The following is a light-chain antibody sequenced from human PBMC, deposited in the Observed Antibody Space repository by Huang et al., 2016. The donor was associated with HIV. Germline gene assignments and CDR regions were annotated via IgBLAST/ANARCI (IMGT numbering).Light chain of an antibody. Sequence: DIQLTQSPPTLSAAVGDRVTITCRVSPSVSNWLAWYQQKPGKAPKFLIYNTSNLESGVPSRFSGSGSGTEFTLTITSLQPDDFATYYCQQYNSNSPWTFGQGTKVEIK. CDR3: QQYNSNSPWT. J-gene: IGKJ1*01. CDR1: PSVSNW. V-gene: IGKV1-5*03. CDR2: NTS.